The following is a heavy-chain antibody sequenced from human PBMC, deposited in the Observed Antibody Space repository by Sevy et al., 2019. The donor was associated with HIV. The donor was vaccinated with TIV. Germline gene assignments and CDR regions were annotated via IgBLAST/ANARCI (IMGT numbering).Heavy chain of an antibody. CDR1: GYNFASYW. J-gene: IGHJ5*02. V-gene: IGHV5-51*07. CDR2: IFPGDSET. Sequence: GESLKISCQGSGYNFASYWIAWVHQMPGKGLEWMGIIFPGDSETSYSSSFQGQVTISADKSMQTAYLQWSSLKTSDTAIYYCARKDMEENWFDPWGQGTLVTVSS. CDR3: ARKDMEENWFDP. D-gene: IGHD1-1*01.